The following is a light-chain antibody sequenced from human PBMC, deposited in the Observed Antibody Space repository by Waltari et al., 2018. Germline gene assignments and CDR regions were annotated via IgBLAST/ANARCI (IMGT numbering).Light chain of an antibody. CDR1: NSNVGSYNL. V-gene: IGLV2-23*03. J-gene: IGLJ2*01. CDR2: GGN. CDR3: CANVGSSVF. Sequence: QSALTQPASVSGSPGQSITISCTGFNSNVGSYNLVSWYQKHPGKAPKRLIYGGNRRPSGVSNRFSCSKSDNTASLTLSGLQAEDEADYYCCANVGSSVFFGGGTKLTVL.